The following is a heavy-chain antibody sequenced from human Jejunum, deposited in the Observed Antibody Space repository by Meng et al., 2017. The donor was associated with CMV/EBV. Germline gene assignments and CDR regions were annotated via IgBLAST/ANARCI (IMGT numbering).Heavy chain of an antibody. CDR2: MNPSTGNA. CDR1: FTSDG. CDR3: ARESCINDSCYGFWLDP. J-gene: IGHJ5*02. V-gene: IGHV1-8*01. Sequence: FTSDGIRWVRQATGQGLGWMGWMNPSTGNAGYAQKFQGRVTMTRDTSISTAYMELSSLESEDTAVYYCARESCINDSCYGFWLDPWGQGTLVTVSS. D-gene: IGHD5-18*01.